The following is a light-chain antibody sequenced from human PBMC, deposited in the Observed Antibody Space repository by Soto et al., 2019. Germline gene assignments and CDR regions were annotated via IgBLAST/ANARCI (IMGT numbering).Light chain of an antibody. J-gene: IGLJ1*01. CDR3: SSYTSSSTGV. CDR1: SSDVGGYNY. Sequence: QSVLTQPASVSGSPGQSITISCTGTSSDVGGYNYVSWYQQHPGKAPKLMIYEVSNRPSGVSNRFSGSKSGNTASLTISGLQAEDEADYYCSSYTSSSTGVFGTGTSSPS. V-gene: IGLV2-14*01. CDR2: EVS.